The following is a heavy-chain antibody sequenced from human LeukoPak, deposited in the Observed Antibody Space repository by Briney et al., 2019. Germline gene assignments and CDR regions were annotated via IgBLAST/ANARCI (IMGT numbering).Heavy chain of an antibody. CDR2: IKEDGSEK. CDR1: GFTLSSYW. D-gene: IGHD2-15*01. V-gene: IGHV3-7*01. J-gene: IGHJ4*02. Sequence: GGSLRLSCAASGFTLSSYWMTWVRQAPGKGLEWVANIKEDGSEKYSVDSVKGRFTISRDNAKKSLYLQMNSLRAEDTAIYYCARDSDVHCSGGSCTNFDYWGQGTLVTVSS. CDR3: ARDSDVHCSGGSCTNFDY.